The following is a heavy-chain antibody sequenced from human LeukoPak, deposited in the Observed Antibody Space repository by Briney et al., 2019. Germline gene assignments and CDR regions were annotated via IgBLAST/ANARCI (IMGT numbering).Heavy chain of an antibody. V-gene: IGHV1-8*01. D-gene: IGHD3-10*01. J-gene: IGHJ5*02. CDR1: GYTFTSYD. Sequence: ASVKVSCKASGYTFTSYDINWVRQATGQGLEWMGWMNPNSGNTGYAQKFQGRVTMTRNTSISTAYMELSSLRSEDTAVYYCARVPPYYYGSGSFDSWFDPWGQGTLVTVSS. CDR2: MNPNSGNT. CDR3: ARVPPYYYGSGSFDSWFDP.